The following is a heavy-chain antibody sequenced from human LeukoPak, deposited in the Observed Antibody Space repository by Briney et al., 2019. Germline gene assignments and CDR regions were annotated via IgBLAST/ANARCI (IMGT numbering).Heavy chain of an antibody. Sequence: ASVKVSCKASGYTFTNYAMHWVRQAPGQRLEWMGWISAGNGNTKYSQKFQGRVTITRDTSASTAYMELSSLGCEDTAVYYCARHERDFDYWGQGTLVTVSS. D-gene: IGHD1-1*01. CDR2: ISAGNGNT. CDR1: GYTFTNYA. CDR3: ARHERDFDY. V-gene: IGHV1-3*01. J-gene: IGHJ4*02.